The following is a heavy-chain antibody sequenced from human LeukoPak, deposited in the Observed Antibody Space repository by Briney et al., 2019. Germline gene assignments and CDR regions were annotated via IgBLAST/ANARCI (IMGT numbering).Heavy chain of an antibody. Sequence: NPAQTLSLTCTVSGGSISSGGYSWSWIRQPPGKGLEWIEYIHHSAGTYYNPSLKSRLTISVDRSKNQFSLTLNSVTAADTAAYFCARDLPLAAAAKDVFDLWGQGTLVTVSS. CDR3: ARDLPLAAAAKDVFDL. V-gene: IGHV4-30-2*01. CDR2: IHHSAGT. CDR1: GGSISSGGYS. D-gene: IGHD6-13*01. J-gene: IGHJ3*01.